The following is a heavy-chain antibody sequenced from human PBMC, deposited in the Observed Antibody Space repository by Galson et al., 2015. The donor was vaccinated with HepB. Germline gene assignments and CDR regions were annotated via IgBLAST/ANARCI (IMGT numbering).Heavy chain of an antibody. CDR1: GFTFSRYW. Sequence: SLRLSCAASGFTFSRYWMSWVRQAPGKGLEWVAKIKEDGGDDYYVDSVKGRFAISRDNTKNSLHLQMNNLRAEDTAVYYCARDYNDDGANSQYRWFASWGQGTLVTVSS. V-gene: IGHV3-7*01. J-gene: IGHJ5*01. D-gene: IGHD3-22*01. CDR3: ARDYNDDGANSQYRWFAS. CDR2: IKEDGGDD.